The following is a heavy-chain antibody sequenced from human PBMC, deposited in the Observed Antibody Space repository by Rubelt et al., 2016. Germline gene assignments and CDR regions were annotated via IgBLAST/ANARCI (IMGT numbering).Heavy chain of an antibody. J-gene: IGHJ5*02. CDR2: LYWVDDK. CDR1: GFSFSTSGEG. V-gene: IGHV2-5*02. Sequence: QITLKESGPTLVKPTQTLPLTCTFSGFSFSTSGEGVGWIRPPPGKALQWLALLYWVDDKRSSPSPKSRLTVTKDTAKNQVVLTMTNMDPVDTATYYCGHRKYGWFDPWGQGTPVTVSS. CDR3: GHRKYGWFDP. D-gene: IGHD4-17*01.